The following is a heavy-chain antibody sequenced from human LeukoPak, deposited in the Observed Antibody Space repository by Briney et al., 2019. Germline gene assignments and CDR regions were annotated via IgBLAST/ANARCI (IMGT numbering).Heavy chain of an antibody. CDR3: ARDSDVLRYFDWPLDY. CDR1: GFTFSSYS. D-gene: IGHD3-9*01. CDR2: ISSSSSYI. Sequence: GSLRLSCAASGFTFSSYSMNWVRQAPGKGLEWVSAISSSSSYIYYADSVKGRFTISRDNAKNSLYLQMNSLRAEDTAVYYCARDSDVLRYFDWPLDYWGQGTLVTVSS. V-gene: IGHV3-21*01. J-gene: IGHJ4*02.